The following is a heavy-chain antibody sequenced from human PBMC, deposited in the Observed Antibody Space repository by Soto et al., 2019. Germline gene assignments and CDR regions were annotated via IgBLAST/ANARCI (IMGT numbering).Heavy chain of an antibody. D-gene: IGHD2-21*02. J-gene: IGHJ5*02. CDR1: GRSIPRYS. V-gene: IGHV4-59*12. CDR2: ISYSGSSGST. CDR3: ARTAFARFDP. Sequence: LETLSLNCRLSGRSIPRYSWSWIRQPPGKGLEWSGYISYSGSSGSTNYNPSLKSRVTISVDTSKNHFALKLSSVTAADTAVYYCARTAFARFDPWGQGTLLTTSS.